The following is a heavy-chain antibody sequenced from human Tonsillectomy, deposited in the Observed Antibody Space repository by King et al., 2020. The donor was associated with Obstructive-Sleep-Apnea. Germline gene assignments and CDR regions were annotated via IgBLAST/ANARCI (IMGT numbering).Heavy chain of an antibody. CDR3: ARDFDYGDYGYWYFDL. D-gene: IGHD4-17*01. CDR2: ISSSSSYI. Sequence: QLVQSGGGLVKPGGSLRLSCAASGFTFSSYSMNWVRQAPGKGLEWVSSISSSSSYIYYADSVKGRFTISRDNAKNSLYLQMNSLGAEETAVYYCARDFDYGDYGYWYFDLWGRGTLVTVSS. CDR1: GFTFSSYS. V-gene: IGHV3-21*01. J-gene: IGHJ2*01.